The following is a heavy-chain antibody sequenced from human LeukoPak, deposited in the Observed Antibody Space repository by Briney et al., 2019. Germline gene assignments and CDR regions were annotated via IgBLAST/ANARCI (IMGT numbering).Heavy chain of an antibody. V-gene: IGHV1-18*01. CDR3: ARETYYYGSGSYYSDAFDI. Sequence: ASVTVSCKASGYTFTSYGISWVRQAPGQGLEWMGWISAYNGNTNYAQKLQGRVTMTTDTSTSTAYMELRSLRSNDTAVYYCARETYYYGSGSYYSDAFDIWGQGTMVTVSS. D-gene: IGHD3-10*01. J-gene: IGHJ3*02. CDR2: ISAYNGNT. CDR1: GYTFTSYG.